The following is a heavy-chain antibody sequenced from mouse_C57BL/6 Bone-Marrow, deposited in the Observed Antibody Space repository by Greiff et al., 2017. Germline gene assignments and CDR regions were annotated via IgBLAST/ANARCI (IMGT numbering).Heavy chain of an antibody. J-gene: IGHJ4*01. CDR3: AGGSSLDY. Sequence: QVQLQRPGAELVRPGTSVKLSCKASGYTFTSYWMHWVKQRPGQGLEWIGVIDPSDSYTNYNQKFKGKATLTVDTSSSTAYMQLSSLTSEDSAVYYCAGGSSLDYWGQGTSVTVSA. D-gene: IGHD3-2*02. CDR2: IDPSDSYT. CDR1: GYTFTSYW. V-gene: IGHV1-59*01.